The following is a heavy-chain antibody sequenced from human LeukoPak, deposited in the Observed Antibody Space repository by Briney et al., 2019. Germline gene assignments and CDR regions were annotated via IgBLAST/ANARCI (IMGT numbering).Heavy chain of an antibody. CDR3: AKAVRGVPYGMDV. J-gene: IGHJ6*02. CDR1: GFTFSSYA. D-gene: IGHD3-10*01. CDR2: ISGSGGST. Sequence: VGSLRLSCAASGFTFSSYAMSWVRQAPGKGLEWVSAISGSGGSTYYADSVKGRFTISRDNSKNTLYLQMNSLRAEDTAVYYCAKAVRGVPYGMDVWGQGTTVTVSS. V-gene: IGHV3-23*01.